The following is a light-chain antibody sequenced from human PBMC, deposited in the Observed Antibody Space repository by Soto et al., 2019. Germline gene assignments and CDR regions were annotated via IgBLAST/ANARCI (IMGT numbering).Light chain of an antibody. CDR3: QQYNNWPLT. J-gene: IGKJ4*01. Sequence: EIVMTQSPATLSVSPGERATLSCRASQSVSSKLAWYQQKPGQAPRLLIYGASTRATGIPARFSGSGSGTEFTLTISSLQSEDFVAYYCQQYNNWPLTFGGGTKVEIK. CDR1: QSVSSK. V-gene: IGKV3-15*01. CDR2: GAS.